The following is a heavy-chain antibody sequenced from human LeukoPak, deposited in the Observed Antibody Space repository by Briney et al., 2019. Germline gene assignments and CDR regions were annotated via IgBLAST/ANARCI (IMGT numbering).Heavy chain of an antibody. D-gene: IGHD6-13*01. Sequence: GGSLRLSCAASGFTFSNYAMSWIRQAPGKGLEWVSLIGGSGNNIYYADSVKGRFTISRDNSKNTLYLQMNSLRAEDTAVYYCARGSTSTWYDYWGQGILVTVSS. CDR3: ARGSTSTWYDY. CDR1: GFTFSNYA. J-gene: IGHJ4*02. CDR2: IGGSGNNI. V-gene: IGHV3-23*01.